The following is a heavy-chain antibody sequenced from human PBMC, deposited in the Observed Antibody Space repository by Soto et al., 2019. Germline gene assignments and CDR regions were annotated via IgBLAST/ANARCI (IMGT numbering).Heavy chain of an antibody. Sequence: LRLSCAASGFTFSSYGMHWVRQAPGKGLEWVAVISYDGSNKYYADSVKGRFTISRDNSKNTLYLQMNSLRAEDTAVYYCAKDSGSGTSHDYSGQGPLVTVYS. D-gene: IGHD3-10*01. CDR3: AKDSGSGTSHDY. J-gene: IGHJ4*02. CDR1: GFTFSSYG. CDR2: ISYDGSNK. V-gene: IGHV3-30*18.